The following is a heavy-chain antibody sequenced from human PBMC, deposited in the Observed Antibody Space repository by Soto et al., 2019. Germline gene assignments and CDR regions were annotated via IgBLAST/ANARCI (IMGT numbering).Heavy chain of an antibody. CDR3: ARGNDFWSGYYTSPHLFGVTRMTSTFLFDY. CDR2: IWYDGSNK. J-gene: IGHJ4*02. D-gene: IGHD3-3*01. Sequence: QVQLVESGGGVVQPGRSLRLSCAASGFTFSSYGMHWVRQAPGKGLEWVAVIWYDGSNKYYADSVKGRFTISRDNSKNTLYLQMNSLRAEDTAVYYCARGNDFWSGYYTSPHLFGVTRMTSTFLFDYWGQGTLVTVSS. CDR1: GFTFSSYG. V-gene: IGHV3-33*01.